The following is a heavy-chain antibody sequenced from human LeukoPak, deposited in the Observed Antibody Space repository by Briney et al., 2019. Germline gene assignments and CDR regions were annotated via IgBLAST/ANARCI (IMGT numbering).Heavy chain of an antibody. Sequence: PSETLSLTCTVSGGSISSHYWSWIRQPPGKGLEWSGYIYYSGSTNYNPSLKSRVTISVDTSKNQFSLKLSSVTAADTAVYYCARDRNGDYDFWSGYFNNWFDPWGQGTLVTVSS. V-gene: IGHV4-59*11. J-gene: IGHJ5*02. CDR1: GGSISSHY. CDR3: ARDRNGDYDFWSGYFNNWFDP. CDR2: IYYSGST. D-gene: IGHD3-3*01.